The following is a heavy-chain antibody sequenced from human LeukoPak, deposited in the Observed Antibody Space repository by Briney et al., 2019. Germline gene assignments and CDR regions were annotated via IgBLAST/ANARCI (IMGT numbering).Heavy chain of an antibody. CDR3: ASLFSGSYPLDAFDI. CDR2: FDPEDGET. D-gene: IGHD1-26*01. Sequence: GASVKVSCKVSGYTLTELSMHWVRQAPGKGLEWMGGFDPEDGETIYAQKFQGRVTMTEDTSTDTAYMELSSLRSEDTAVYYCASLFSGSYPLDAFDIRGQGTMVTVSS. V-gene: IGHV1-24*01. CDR1: GYTLTELS. J-gene: IGHJ3*02.